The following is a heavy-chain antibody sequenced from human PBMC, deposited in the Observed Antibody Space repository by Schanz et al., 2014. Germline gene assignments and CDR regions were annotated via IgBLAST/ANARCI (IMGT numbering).Heavy chain of an antibody. V-gene: IGHV4-59*08. Sequence: QVQLQESGPGLVKPSETLSLTCSVSGGSIRNYYWNWIRQPPGKGVEWIGYIHYSGSTNYNPSLESGVAMSVHTSKNQFPRRRSSVTAADTAVYYCARLNYDSSGYPYYYGMDVWGQGTTVTVSS. CDR3: ARLNYDSSGYPYYYGMDV. CDR2: IHYSGST. J-gene: IGHJ6*02. CDR1: GGSIRNYY. D-gene: IGHD3-22*01.